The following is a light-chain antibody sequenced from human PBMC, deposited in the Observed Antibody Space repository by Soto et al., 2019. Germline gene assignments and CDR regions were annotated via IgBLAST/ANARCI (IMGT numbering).Light chain of an antibody. V-gene: IGKV3-15*01. CDR3: QQYNNWPGT. CDR1: QSISTN. Sequence: EIGMTQSPATLSVSPGERATLSCRASQSISTNLAWYQQKPGQAPRLLIYGASTRATGIPARFSGSGSGTEFTLTISGVQSEDFAVYSCQQYNNWPGTFGQGTDVEIK. J-gene: IGKJ1*01. CDR2: GAS.